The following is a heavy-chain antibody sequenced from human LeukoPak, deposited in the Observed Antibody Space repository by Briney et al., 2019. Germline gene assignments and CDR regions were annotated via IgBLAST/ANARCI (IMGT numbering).Heavy chain of an antibody. CDR2: VSGSGGFT. Sequence: PGGSLRLSSAAPGFTFAEYAMSWGRPAPREGLGWVSGVSGSGGFTYYADSVKGRFTISRDNSKNTLYMQMSSLRAEDTALYYCAKDPYSDFWSGYYFFDYWGQGTLATVSS. D-gene: IGHD3-3*01. V-gene: IGHV3-23*01. J-gene: IGHJ4*02. CDR1: GFTFAEYA. CDR3: AKDPYSDFWSGYYFFDY.